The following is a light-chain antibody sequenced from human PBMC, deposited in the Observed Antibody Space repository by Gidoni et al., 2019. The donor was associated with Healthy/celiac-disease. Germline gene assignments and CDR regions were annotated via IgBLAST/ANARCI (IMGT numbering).Light chain of an antibody. CDR2: RNN. J-gene: IGLJ2*01. CDR3: AAWDDSLSVLV. V-gene: IGLV1-47*01. Sequence: QSVLTQPPSASGTPGQRVTISCSGSSSNIGSNYVYWYQQLPGTAPKLLIYRNNQRPSGVPDQFSGSKSGTSASLAISGLRSEDEADYYCAAWDDSLSVLVFGGGTKLTVL. CDR1: SSNIGSNY.